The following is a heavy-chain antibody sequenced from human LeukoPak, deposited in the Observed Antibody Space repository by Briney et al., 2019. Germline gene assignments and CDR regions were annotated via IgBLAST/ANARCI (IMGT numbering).Heavy chain of an antibody. CDR3: ARSLEAVAGHDY. CDR2: IYYSGST. CDR1: GGSISSYY. V-gene: IGHV4-59*01. D-gene: IGHD6-19*01. J-gene: IGHJ4*02. Sequence: LETLSLTCTVSGGSISSYYWSWIRQPPGKGLEWIGYIYYSGSTNYNPSLKSRVTISVDTSKDQFSLKLSSVTAADTAVYYCARSLEAVAGHDYWGQGTLVTVSS.